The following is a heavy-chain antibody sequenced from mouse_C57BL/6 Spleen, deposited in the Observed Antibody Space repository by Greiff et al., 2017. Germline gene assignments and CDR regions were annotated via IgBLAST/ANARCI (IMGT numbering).Heavy chain of an antibody. CDR1: GYTFTSYW. Sequence: EVQLQQSGTVLARPGASVKMSCKTSGYTFTSYWMPWVKQRPGQGLEWIGAIYPGNSDTSYNQKFKGKAKLTAVTSASTAYMELSSLTNEDSAVYYCTHYDSYYYAMDYWGQGTSVAVSS. D-gene: IGHD2-4*01. CDR3: THYDSYYYAMDY. V-gene: IGHV1-5*01. J-gene: IGHJ4*01. CDR2: IYPGNSDT.